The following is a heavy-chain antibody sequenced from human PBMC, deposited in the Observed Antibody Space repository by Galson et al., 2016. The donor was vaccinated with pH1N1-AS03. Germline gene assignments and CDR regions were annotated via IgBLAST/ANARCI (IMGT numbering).Heavy chain of an antibody. D-gene: IGHD6-19*01. J-gene: IGHJ4*02. CDR2: MSHDDTYT. CDR3: ARISARLGKLDS. V-gene: IGHV3-33*01. Sequence: LRLSCAAFGFTFSNYGMHWVRLPPGKGLEWVATMSHDDTYTEYADSVRGRFTVSRDNSRLFLHMNTLRVDDTAVYYCARISARLGKLDSWGQGALVTVSS. CDR1: GFTFSNYG.